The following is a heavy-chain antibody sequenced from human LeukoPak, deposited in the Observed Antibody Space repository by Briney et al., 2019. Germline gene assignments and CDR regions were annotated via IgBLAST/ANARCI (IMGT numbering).Heavy chain of an antibody. D-gene: IGHD3-10*01. J-gene: IGHJ3*02. Sequence: ASVKVSCKASGYTFTGYYMHWVRQAPGQGLEWMGWINPNSGGTNYAQKFQGRVTMTRDTSISTAYMEMSRLRSDDTAVYYCARNLWFGESSDAFDMWGQGTMVTVSS. CDR1: GYTFTGYY. CDR3: ARNLWFGESSDAFDM. CDR2: INPNSGGT. V-gene: IGHV1-2*02.